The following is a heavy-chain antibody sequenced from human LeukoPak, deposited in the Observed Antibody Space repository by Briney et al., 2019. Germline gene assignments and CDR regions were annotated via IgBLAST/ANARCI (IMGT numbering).Heavy chain of an antibody. CDR3: AKPGTTGLGWARFDY. V-gene: IGHV3-23*01. CDR2: FDGNGPNT. J-gene: IGHJ4*02. D-gene: IGHD2-8*02. CDR1: GFTFSSFA. Sequence: GSLRLSCAASGFTFSSFAMTWVRQAPGKGLEWVSGFDGNGPNTYYADSVKGRWTISRDNSRNTLYLEMNSLRPEDTAIYYCAKPGTTGLGWARFDYWGQGSLVTVSS.